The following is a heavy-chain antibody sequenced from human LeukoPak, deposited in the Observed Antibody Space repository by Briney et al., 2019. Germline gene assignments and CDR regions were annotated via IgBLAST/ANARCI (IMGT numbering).Heavy chain of an antibody. CDR1: GFTFSSYS. J-gene: IGHJ4*02. D-gene: IGHD6-19*01. CDR3: AKDEYSSGWYWGKYDY. CDR2: ISGSGGST. V-gene: IGHV3-23*01. Sequence: PGGSLRLSCAASGFTFSSYSMNWVRQAPGKGLEWVSAISGSGGSTYYADSVKGRFTISRDNSKNTLYLQMNSLRAEDTAVYYCAKDEYSSGWYWGKYDYWGQGTLVTVSS.